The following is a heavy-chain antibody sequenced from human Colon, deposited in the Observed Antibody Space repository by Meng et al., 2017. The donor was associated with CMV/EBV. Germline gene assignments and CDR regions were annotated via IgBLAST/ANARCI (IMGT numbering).Heavy chain of an antibody. Sequence: FSFAASVFTFSYYSMAWVLQAPGKGLEWVSYISSSSTTKNYADSVKCRFTISRDNAKDSVYLQMDGLRVEDTAVYYCARDGAGTIDHWGQGTLVTVSS. J-gene: IGHJ4*02. CDR3: ARDGAGTIDH. V-gene: IGHV3-11*04. CDR1: VFTFSYYS. D-gene: IGHD6-19*01. CDR2: ISSSSTTK.